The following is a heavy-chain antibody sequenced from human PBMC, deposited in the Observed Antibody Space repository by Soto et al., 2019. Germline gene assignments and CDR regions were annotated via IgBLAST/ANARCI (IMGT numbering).Heavy chain of an antibody. D-gene: IGHD1-1*01. CDR2: MNPNSGNT. Sequence: QVQLVQSGAEVKKPGASVKVSCKASGYTFTSYDINWVRQATGQGLEWMGWMNPNSGNTAYAQKFLGRVTMTRNTSRSRDYMELSSLRSEDPAVYSCARERTGGFDPWGQGTLVTVSS. CDR3: ARERTGGFDP. J-gene: IGHJ5*02. CDR1: GYTFTSYD. V-gene: IGHV1-8*01.